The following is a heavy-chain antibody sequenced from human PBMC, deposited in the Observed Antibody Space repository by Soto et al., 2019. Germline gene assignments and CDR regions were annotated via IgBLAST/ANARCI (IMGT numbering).Heavy chain of an antibody. J-gene: IGHJ6*02. V-gene: IGHV1-46*03. D-gene: IGHD5-12*01. CDR1: GYTFTSYY. CDR3: ARDRGDALGRWLQFYYYYGMDV. Sequence: ASVKVSCKASGYTFTSYYMHWVRQAPGQGLEWMGIINPSGGSTSYAQKFQGRVTMTRDTSTSTVYMELSSLRSEDTAVYYCARDRGDALGRWLQFYYYYGMDVWGQGTTVTVS. CDR2: INPSGGST.